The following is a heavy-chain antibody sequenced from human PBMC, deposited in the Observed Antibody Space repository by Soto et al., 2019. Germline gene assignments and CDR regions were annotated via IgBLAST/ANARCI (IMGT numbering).Heavy chain of an antibody. D-gene: IGHD2-15*01. CDR1: GGSFSGYY. V-gene: IGHV4-34*01. CDR3: ARVWGAVVVVAATLDTLNQEKYFDY. J-gene: IGHJ4*02. Sequence: SETLSLTCAVYGGSFSGYYWSWIRQPPGKGLEWIGEINHSGSTNYNPSLKSRVTISVDTSKNQFSLKLSSVTAADTAVYYCARVWGAVVVVAATLDTLNQEKYFDYWGQGTLVTVSS. CDR2: INHSGST.